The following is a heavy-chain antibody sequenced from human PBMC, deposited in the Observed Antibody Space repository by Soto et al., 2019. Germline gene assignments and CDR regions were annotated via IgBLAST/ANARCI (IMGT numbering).Heavy chain of an antibody. D-gene: IGHD4-4*01. CDR3: AKEPRLQLAY. J-gene: IGHJ4*02. CDR1: GFPFWNYA. CDR2: ISGGGDGT. V-gene: IGHV3-23*01. Sequence: PGGSLRLSCTASGFPFWNYAMYLFRQAPGKGLEWVSGISGGGDGTNYADSVKGRFTVSRDNSRNTMYLQMNSLRAEDTAVYYCAKEPRLQLAYWGQGTLVTVSS.